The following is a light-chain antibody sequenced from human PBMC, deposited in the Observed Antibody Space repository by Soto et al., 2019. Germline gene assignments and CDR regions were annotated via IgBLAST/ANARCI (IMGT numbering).Light chain of an antibody. Sequence: QCPLTQAASVSGSPGQSITISCTGTSSDVGGYNYVSWYQQHPGKAPKLMIYEVTNRPSGVSNRFSGSKSGNTASLTISGLRAEDEADYYRRSYTSRSTPVFGTGTKVTVL. CDR1: SSDVGGYNY. CDR2: EVT. CDR3: RSYTSRSTPV. V-gene: IGLV2-14*01. J-gene: IGLJ1*01.